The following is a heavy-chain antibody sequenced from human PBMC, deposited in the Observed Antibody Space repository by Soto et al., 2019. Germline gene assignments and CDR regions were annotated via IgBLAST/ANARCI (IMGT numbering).Heavy chain of an antibody. CDR1: GVSISSYY. J-gene: IGHJ6*02. D-gene: IGHD2-15*01. Sequence: SETLSLTCTVSGVSISSYYWSWIRQPPGKGLEWIGYIYYSGSTNYNPSLKSRVTISVDTSKNQFSLKLSSVTAADTAVYYCARSTTLYYYYGMDVWGQGTTVTVSS. CDR3: ARSTTLYYYYGMDV. V-gene: IGHV4-59*01. CDR2: IYYSGST.